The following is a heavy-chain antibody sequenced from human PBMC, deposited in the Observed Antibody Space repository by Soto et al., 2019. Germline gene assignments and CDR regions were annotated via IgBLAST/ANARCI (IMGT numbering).Heavy chain of an antibody. CDR1: GYSFTSYW. J-gene: IGHJ4*02. CDR2: IDPSDSYT. D-gene: IGHD6-19*01. Sequence: PGETLKISCKGSGYSFTSYWISWVRQMPGKGLEWMGRIDPSDSYTNYSPSFQGHVTISADKSISTAYLQWSSLKASDTAMYYCTRLGRIAVAGVYYFDYWGQGTLVTVS. CDR3: TRLGRIAVAGVYYFDY. V-gene: IGHV5-10-1*01.